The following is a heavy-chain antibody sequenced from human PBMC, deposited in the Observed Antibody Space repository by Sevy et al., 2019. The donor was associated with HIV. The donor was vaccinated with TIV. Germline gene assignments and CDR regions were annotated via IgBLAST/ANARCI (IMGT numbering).Heavy chain of an antibody. J-gene: IGHJ3*02. V-gene: IGHV3-11*01. CDR1: GFTFSDYY. CDR2: ISSSGSTI. Sequence: GGSLRLSCAASGFTFSDYYMSWIRQAPGKGLEWVSYISSSGSTIYYADSVKGRFTISRDNAKNSLYLQMNSLRVEDTAVYYCARVSGAGYCSGGSCIDAFDIWGQGTMVTVSS. D-gene: IGHD2-15*01. CDR3: ARVSGAGYCSGGSCIDAFDI.